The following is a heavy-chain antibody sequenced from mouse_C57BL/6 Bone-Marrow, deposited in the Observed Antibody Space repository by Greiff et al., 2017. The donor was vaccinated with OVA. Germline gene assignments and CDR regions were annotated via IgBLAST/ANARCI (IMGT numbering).Heavy chain of an antibody. CDR2: ISSGGSYT. Sequence: EVQGVESGGDLVKPGGSLKLSCAASGFTFSSYGMSWVRQTPDKRLEWVATISSGGSYTYYPDSVKGRFTISRDNAKNTLYLQMSRLKSEDTAMYYCAITPFYYGSRYFDVWGTGTTVTVSS. J-gene: IGHJ1*03. V-gene: IGHV5-6*01. D-gene: IGHD1-1*01. CDR1: GFTFSSYG. CDR3: AITPFYYGSRYFDV.